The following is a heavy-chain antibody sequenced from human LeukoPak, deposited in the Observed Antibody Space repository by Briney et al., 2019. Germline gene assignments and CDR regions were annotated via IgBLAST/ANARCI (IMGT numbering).Heavy chain of an antibody. CDR1: GFTFSSYG. V-gene: IGHV3-33*01. CDR3: ARASGTSIAAAFDY. D-gene: IGHD6-13*01. Sequence: GRSLRLSCAASGFTFSSYGMHWVRQAPGKGLEWVAVIWYDGSNKYYADSVKGRFTISRDNSKNTLYLQMNSLRAEDTAVYYCARASGTSIAAAFDYWGQGTLVTVSS. CDR2: IWYDGSNK. J-gene: IGHJ4*02.